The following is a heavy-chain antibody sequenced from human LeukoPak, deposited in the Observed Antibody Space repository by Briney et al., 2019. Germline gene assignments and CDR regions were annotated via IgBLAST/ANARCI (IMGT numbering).Heavy chain of an antibody. Sequence: SETLSLTCTVSGGSINYYYWNWIRQPPGKGLEWIGYNFYSGNTKSNPSLKSRVTISVDTSKNQLSLKLSSVTAADAAVYYCARGEITYYYDSSGYYFDYWGQGTLVTVSS. V-gene: IGHV4-59*01. D-gene: IGHD3-22*01. CDR1: GGSINYYY. CDR3: ARGEITYYYDSSGYYFDY. J-gene: IGHJ4*02. CDR2: NFYSGNT.